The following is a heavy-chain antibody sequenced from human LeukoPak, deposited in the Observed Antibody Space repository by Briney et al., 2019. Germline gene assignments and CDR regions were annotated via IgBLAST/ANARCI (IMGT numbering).Heavy chain of an antibody. Sequence: GASVKVSCKASGYTFTSYAMNWVRQAPGQGLEWMGWINTNTGNPTYAQGFTGRFVFSLDTSVSTAYLQISSLKAEDTAVYYCARTADVYYYYMDVWGKGTTVTISS. CDR2: INTNTGNP. CDR3: ARTADVYYYYMDV. CDR1: GYTFTSYA. V-gene: IGHV7-4-1*02. J-gene: IGHJ6*03.